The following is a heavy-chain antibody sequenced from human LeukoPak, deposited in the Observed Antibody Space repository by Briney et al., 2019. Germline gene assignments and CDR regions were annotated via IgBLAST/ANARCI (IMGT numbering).Heavy chain of an antibody. V-gene: IGHV3-15*01. Sequence: GGSLRLSCAASGFSINYDWMSRVRQAPGKGLEWVGRIKSKTDGGTTEYAAPVKGRFTISRDDSRNTLYLQMSSLKSEDTAVYYCVRDQYCASSSCPGAFDLWGQGTVVTVSS. D-gene: IGHD2-2*01. CDR1: GFSINYDW. CDR3: VRDQYCASSSCPGAFDL. J-gene: IGHJ3*01. CDR2: IKSKTDGGTT.